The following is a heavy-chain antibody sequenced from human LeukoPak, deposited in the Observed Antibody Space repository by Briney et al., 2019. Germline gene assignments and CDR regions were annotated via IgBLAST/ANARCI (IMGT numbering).Heavy chain of an antibody. CDR3: AREGSMTAAFDY. CDR2: IIPIFGTA. D-gene: IGHD2-21*02. V-gene: IGHV1-69*05. J-gene: IGHJ4*02. CDR1: GGTLSSYA. Sequence: SVKVSCKASGGTLSSYAISWVRQAPGQGLEWMGGIIPIFGTANHAQKFQGRVTITTDESTSTAYMELSSLRSEDTAVYYCAREGSMTAAFDYWGQGTLVTVSS.